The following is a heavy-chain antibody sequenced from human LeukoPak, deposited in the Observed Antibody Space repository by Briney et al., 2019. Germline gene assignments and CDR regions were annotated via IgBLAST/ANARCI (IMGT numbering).Heavy chain of an antibody. V-gene: IGHV4-59*11. CDR1: GGSITGHY. CDR2: VYDNGNT. CDR3: ARVFRGVVTSNWFDP. J-gene: IGHJ5*02. D-gene: IGHD2-21*02. Sequence: SETLSLTCTVSGGSITGHYWTWIRQSPGKGLEWIGFVYDNGNTNYNSSLQSRVTMSVDTSTNQLSLKMTSVTAADTAIYYCARVFRGVVTSNWFDPWGQGTLVTVSS.